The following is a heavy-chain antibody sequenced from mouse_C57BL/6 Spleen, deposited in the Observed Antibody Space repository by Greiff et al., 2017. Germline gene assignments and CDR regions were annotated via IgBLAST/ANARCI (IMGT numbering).Heavy chain of an antibody. CDR3: ARRDYGSSGYFDV. Sequence: EVKLVESGGDLVKPGGSLKLSCAASGFTFSSYGMSWVRQTPDKRLEWVATSSSGGSYTYYPDSVKGRFTISRDNAKNTLYLQMSSLKSEDTAMYYCARRDYGSSGYFDVWGTGTTVTVSS. CDR1: GFTFSSYG. CDR2: SSSGGSYT. J-gene: IGHJ1*03. V-gene: IGHV5-6*02. D-gene: IGHD1-1*01.